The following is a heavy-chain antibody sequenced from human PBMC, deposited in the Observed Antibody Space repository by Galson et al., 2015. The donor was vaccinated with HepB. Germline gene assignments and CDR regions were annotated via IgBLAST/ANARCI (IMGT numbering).Heavy chain of an antibody. D-gene: IGHD3-10*01. CDR1: GFTFSSYS. V-gene: IGHV3-48*02. CDR3: ARGLAWFGELSLYDSSTIMSRDAFDI. J-gene: IGHJ3*02. Sequence: SLRLSCAASGFTFSSYSMNWVRQAPGKGLEWVSYISSSSSTIYYADSVKGRFTISRDNAKNSLYLQMNSLRDEDTAVYYCARGLAWFGELSLYDSSTIMSRDAFDIWGQGTMVTVSS. CDR2: ISSSSSTI.